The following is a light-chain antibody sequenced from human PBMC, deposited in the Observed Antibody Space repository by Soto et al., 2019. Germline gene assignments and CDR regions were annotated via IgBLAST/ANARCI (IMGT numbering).Light chain of an antibody. J-gene: IGKJ5*01. V-gene: IGKV3-20*01. Sequence: EIVLTQTPCSLCLSPGDRGTLSCRVRQSVNSNYLAWYQQKPGQAPRLLIYWASSWATGIPDRFSGSGSGTDFTLTISRLEPEDFAVYYCQHADILLITFGQGTRLEI. CDR3: QHADILLIT. CDR1: QSVNSNY. CDR2: WAS.